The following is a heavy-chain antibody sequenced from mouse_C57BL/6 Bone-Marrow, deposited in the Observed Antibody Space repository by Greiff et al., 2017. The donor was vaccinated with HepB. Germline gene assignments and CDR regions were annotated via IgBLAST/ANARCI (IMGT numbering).Heavy chain of an antibody. D-gene: IGHD3-1*01. Sequence: EVKVVESGGDLVKPGGSLKLSCAASGFTFSSYGMSWVRQTPDKRLEWVATISSGGSYTYYPDSVKGRFTISRDNAKNTLYLQMSSLKSEDTAMYYCARQLGDGFAYWGQGTLVTVSA. CDR3: ARQLGDGFAY. CDR1: GFTFSSYG. J-gene: IGHJ3*01. V-gene: IGHV5-6*01. CDR2: ISSGGSYT.